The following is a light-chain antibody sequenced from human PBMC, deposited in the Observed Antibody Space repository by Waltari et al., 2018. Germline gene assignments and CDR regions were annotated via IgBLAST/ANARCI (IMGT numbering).Light chain of an antibody. CDR3: QQSYRTPPLT. CDR2: ATS. V-gene: IGKV1-39*01. J-gene: IGKJ4*01. Sequence: DIQMTQSPSSLSASVGDRVTITCRASQGISGYLNWYQQKPGKAPKVLIYATSSLQSGVPSRFSGSVSGTDFTLTITSLQPEDFATYYCQQSYRTPPLTFGGGTKVEIK. CDR1: QGISGY.